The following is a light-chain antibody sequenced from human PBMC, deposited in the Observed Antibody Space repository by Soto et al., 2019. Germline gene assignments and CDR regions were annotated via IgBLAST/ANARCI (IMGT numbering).Light chain of an antibody. V-gene: IGKV1-5*03. CDR1: QSISSW. CDR2: KAS. J-gene: IGKJ2*01. Sequence: DIQMTQSPSTLSASVGDRVTITCRASQSISSWLAWYQQKPGKAPNLLIYKASSLQSGFPSRFSGSGSGTEFTLTINSLHPDDFATYYCQQYNRFPFTFGQGTKLEIK. CDR3: QQYNRFPFT.